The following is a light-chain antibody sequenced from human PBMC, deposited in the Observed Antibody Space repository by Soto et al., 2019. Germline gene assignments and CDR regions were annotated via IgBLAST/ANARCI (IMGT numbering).Light chain of an antibody. V-gene: IGLV3-21*02. CDR1: NIGSKS. Sequence: SYELTQPPSVSVAPGQTASITCGGNNIGSKSVHWYQQKPGQAPLLVVYDDSDRPSGTPERFSGSNSGNTATLTITRVEAGDEADYYCQVWDTTTYHRVFATGTKLTVL. J-gene: IGLJ1*01. CDR3: QVWDTTTYHRV. CDR2: DDS.